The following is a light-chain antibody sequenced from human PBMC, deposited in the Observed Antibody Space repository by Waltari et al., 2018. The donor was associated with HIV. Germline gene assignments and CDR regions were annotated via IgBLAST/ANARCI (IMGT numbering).Light chain of an antibody. J-gene: IGLJ1*01. CDR2: GKN. CDR3: NSRDSSGNHHV. CDR1: SLRSYY. V-gene: IGLV3-19*01. Sequence: SSELTQDPAVSVALGQTVRITCQGDSLRSYYASWYLQKPGQAPVLVIYGKNNRPSGIPDRFSRSSSGNTASLTITGAQAEDEADYYCNSRDSSGNHHVFGTGTKVTVL.